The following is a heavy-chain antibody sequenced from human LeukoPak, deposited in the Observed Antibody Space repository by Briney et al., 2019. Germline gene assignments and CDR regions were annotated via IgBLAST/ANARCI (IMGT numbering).Heavy chain of an antibody. J-gene: IGHJ4*02. CDR1: GFTFSSSW. CDR2: IKPDGSSA. Sequence: GGSLRLSCAASGFTFSSSWMHWVRQTPGQGLVWVSYIKPDGSSASYADSVKGRFTISRDNAKNTLDLQMNSLRAGDTAVYYCARGGSPFYWGQGTLVTVSS. V-gene: IGHV3-74*01. CDR3: ARGGSPFY. D-gene: IGHD3-10*01.